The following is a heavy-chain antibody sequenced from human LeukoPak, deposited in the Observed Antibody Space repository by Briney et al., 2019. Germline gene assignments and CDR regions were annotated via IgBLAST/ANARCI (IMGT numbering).Heavy chain of an antibody. CDR1: GFTFSSYA. J-gene: IGHJ6*04. CDR3: VNLAVAGRFYYYYGMDV. CDR2: ISSNGGST. D-gene: IGHD6-19*01. Sequence: GGSLRLSCSASGFTFSSYAMHWVRQAPGKGLEYVSAISSNGGSTYYADSVKGRFTISRDNSKNTLYLQMSSLRAEDTAVYYCVNLAVAGRFYYYYGMDVWGKGTTVTVSS. V-gene: IGHV3-64D*06.